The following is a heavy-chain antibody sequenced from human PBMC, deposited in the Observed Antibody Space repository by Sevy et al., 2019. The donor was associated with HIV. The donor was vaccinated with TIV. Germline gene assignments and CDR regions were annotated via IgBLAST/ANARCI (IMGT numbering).Heavy chain of an antibody. Sequence: GGSLRLSCAASGFTFSSDGMHWVRQAPGKGLEWVAVIRYDGSNKYYADSEKGRFTISRDNSKNTLYLQMNSLRAEDTAVYYCARDPLIAAAGTNGYYYYYGMDVWGQGTTVTVSS. D-gene: IGHD6-13*01. CDR2: IRYDGSNK. CDR3: ARDPLIAAAGTNGYYYYYGMDV. CDR1: GFTFSSDG. V-gene: IGHV3-33*01. J-gene: IGHJ6*02.